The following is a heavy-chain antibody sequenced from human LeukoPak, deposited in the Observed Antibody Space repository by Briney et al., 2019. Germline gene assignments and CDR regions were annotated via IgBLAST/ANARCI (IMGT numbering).Heavy chain of an antibody. D-gene: IGHD2-2*02. CDR1: GGTFSSYA. Sequence: GASVKVSCKXSGGTFSSYAISWVRQAPGQGLEWMGGIIPIFGTANYAQKFQGRVTITADESTSTAYMELSSLRSEDTAVYYCAADYQLLYSHYWGQGTLVTVSS. V-gene: IGHV1-69*01. CDR3: AADYQLLYSHY. J-gene: IGHJ4*02. CDR2: IIPIFGTA.